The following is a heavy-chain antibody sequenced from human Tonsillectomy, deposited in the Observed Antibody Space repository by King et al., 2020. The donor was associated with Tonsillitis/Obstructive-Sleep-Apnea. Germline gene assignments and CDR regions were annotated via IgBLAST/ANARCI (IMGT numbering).Heavy chain of an antibody. V-gene: IGHV5-10-1*03. Sequence: VQLVESGAEVKKPGESLRISCQGSGYSFSNYWITWVRQMPGKGLEWMGRIDPTDSYVNSSPSFQGHVSISVDKSINTAYLQWSSLKASDTAIYYCAKLVATAMDSDFFYGMDVWGQGTTVTVSS. CDR1: GYSFSNYW. CDR2: IDPTDSYV. D-gene: IGHD5-18*01. J-gene: IGHJ6*02. CDR3: AKLVATAMDSDFFYGMDV.